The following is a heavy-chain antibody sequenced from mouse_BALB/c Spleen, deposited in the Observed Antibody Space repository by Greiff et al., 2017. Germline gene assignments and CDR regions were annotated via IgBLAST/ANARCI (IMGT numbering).Heavy chain of an antibody. CDR3: ARGRQLGLSWFAY. D-gene: IGHD3-2*01. CDR1: GFTFSSFG. V-gene: IGHV5-17*03. Sequence: EVKLMESGGGLVQPGGSRKLSCAASGFTFSSFGMHWVRQAPEKGLEWVAYISSGSSTIYYPDSVKGRFTISRDNAKNNLYLQMSSLKSEDTAMYYCARGRQLGLSWFAYWGQGTLVTVSA. J-gene: IGHJ3*01. CDR2: ISSGSSTI.